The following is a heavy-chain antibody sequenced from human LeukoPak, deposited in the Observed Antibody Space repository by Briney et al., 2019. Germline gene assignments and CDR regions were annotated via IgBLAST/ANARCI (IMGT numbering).Heavy chain of an antibody. CDR2: INHSGST. J-gene: IGHJ4*02. CDR3: ARSVVVVTADPRGQVGDY. V-gene: IGHV4-34*01. Sequence: PSETLSLTCAVYGGSFSGYYWSWIRQPPGKGLEWIGEINHSGSTNYNPSLKSRVTISVDTSKNQFSLKLSSVTAADTAVYYCARSVVVVTADPRGQVGDYWGQGTLVTVSS. D-gene: IGHD2-21*02. CDR1: GGSFSGYY.